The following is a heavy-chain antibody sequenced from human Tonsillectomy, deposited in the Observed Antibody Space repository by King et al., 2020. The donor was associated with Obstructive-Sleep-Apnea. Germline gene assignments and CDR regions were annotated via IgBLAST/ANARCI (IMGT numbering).Heavy chain of an antibody. CDR3: ARDXRILWFGELLIY. D-gene: IGHD3-10*01. V-gene: IGHV3-30*04. CDR2: ISHDGNKK. CDR1: GFTFSNYA. Sequence: VQLVESGGGVVQPGRSLRLSCAASGFTFSNYAMHWVRQAPGKGLEWVAVISHDGNKKYYTDSVKGRFTISRDNSKNTLYLQMNSLRAEDTAVYYCARDXRILWFGELLIYXGQGTLVTVSS. J-gene: IGHJ4*02.